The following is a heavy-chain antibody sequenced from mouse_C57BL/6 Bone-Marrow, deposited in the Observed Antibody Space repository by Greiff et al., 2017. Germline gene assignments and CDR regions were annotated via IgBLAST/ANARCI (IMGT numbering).Heavy chain of an antibody. V-gene: IGHV1-55*01. Sequence: QVQLQQPGAELVKPGASVQMSCKASGYTFTSYWITWVKQRPGQGLEWIGDIYPGSGSTNYNEKFKSKATLTVDTSSSTAYMQLSSLTSEDSAVYYCARGVRVPYDAMDYWGQGTSVTVSS. CDR3: ARGVRVPYDAMDY. J-gene: IGHJ4*01. CDR2: IYPGSGST. CDR1: GYTFTSYW. D-gene: IGHD2-12*01.